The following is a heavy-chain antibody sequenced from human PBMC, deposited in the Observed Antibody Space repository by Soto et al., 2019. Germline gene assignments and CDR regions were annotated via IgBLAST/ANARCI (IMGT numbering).Heavy chain of an antibody. CDR2: MSGSGAST. J-gene: IGHJ4*02. CDR3: ARVGSGWYYFDY. Sequence: EVQVLESGGGLVQPGGSLRLSCAASGFTFSNYPMSWVRQAPGKGLEWVSGMSGSGASTYYADSVKGRFTISRDNSKNTLYLQMNSRRGEDTAIYYCARVGSGWYYFDYWGQGTLVTVSS. D-gene: IGHD6-19*01. CDR1: GFTFSNYP. V-gene: IGHV3-23*01.